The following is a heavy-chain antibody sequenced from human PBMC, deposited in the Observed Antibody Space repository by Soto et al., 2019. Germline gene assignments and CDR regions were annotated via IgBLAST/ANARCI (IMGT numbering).Heavy chain of an antibody. D-gene: IGHD2-2*01. J-gene: IGHJ6*02. V-gene: IGHV1-69*06. Sequence: GASVKVSCKASGGTFSSYAISWVRQAPGQGLGWMGGSIPILGTANYAQKFQGRVTITADKSTSTAYMELSSLRSEDTAVYYCAKLVVVPAAITGFNCNYAANYYYGMDVWGQGTTVTVSS. CDR3: AKLVVVPAAITGFNCNYAANYYYGMDV. CDR2: SIPILGTA. CDR1: GGTFSSYA.